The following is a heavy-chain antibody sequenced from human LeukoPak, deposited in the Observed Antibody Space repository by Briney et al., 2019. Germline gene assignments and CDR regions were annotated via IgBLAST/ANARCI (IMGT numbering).Heavy chain of an antibody. CDR1: GGTFSSYA. J-gene: IGHJ4*02. D-gene: IGHD3-16*02. Sequence: SVKVSCKASGGTFSSYAISWVRQAPGQGLEWMGGIIPIFGTANYAQKFQGRVTITTDESTSTAYMELSSLRSEDTAVYYCARGSSPYYGYVWGSYRYSLDWGQGTLVTASS. CDR3: ARGSSPYYGYVWGSYRYSLD. V-gene: IGHV1-69*05. CDR2: IIPIFGTA.